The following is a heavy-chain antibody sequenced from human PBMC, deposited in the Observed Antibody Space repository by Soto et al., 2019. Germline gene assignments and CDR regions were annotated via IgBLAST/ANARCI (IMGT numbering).Heavy chain of an antibody. CDR1: GFTFTRSA. J-gene: IGHJ4*02. V-gene: IGHV1-58*01. Sequence: ASVKVSCKASGFTFTRSAVQWVRQARGQRLEWIGWIVAGSGNTIYAQKFRERVTISRDMSTSTAYMELSSLRSEDTAVYYCARDSTGSSGYHIDYWGQGTLVTVSS. D-gene: IGHD3-22*01. CDR2: IVAGSGNT. CDR3: ARDSTGSSGYHIDY.